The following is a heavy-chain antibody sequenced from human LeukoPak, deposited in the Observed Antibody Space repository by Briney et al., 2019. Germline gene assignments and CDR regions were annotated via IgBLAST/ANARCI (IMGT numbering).Heavy chain of an antibody. CDR2: IYHSGST. D-gene: IGHD6-13*01. V-gene: IGHV4-30-2*01. Sequence: SETLSLTCTVSGGSISSGGYYWSWIRQPPGKGLEWIGYIYHSGSTYYNPSLKSRVTISVDRSKNQFSLKLSSVTAADTAVYYCAKGTRSWYPLHFDYWGQGTLVTVSS. CDR3: AKGTRSWYPLHFDY. CDR1: GGSISSGGYY. J-gene: IGHJ4*02.